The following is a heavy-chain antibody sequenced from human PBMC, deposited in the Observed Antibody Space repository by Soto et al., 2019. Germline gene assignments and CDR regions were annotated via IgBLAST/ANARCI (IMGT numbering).Heavy chain of an antibody. CDR3: ARGDDFWSGLPLYGMDV. V-gene: IGHV1-69*06. J-gene: IGHJ6*02. CDR2: IIPIFGTA. Sequence: SVKVSCKASGGTFSSYAISWVRQAPGQGLEWMGGIIPIFGTANYAQKFQGRVTITADKSTSTAYMELSSLRSEDTAVYYCARGDDFWSGLPLYGMDVWAQGTTVTGSS. D-gene: IGHD3-3*01. CDR1: GGTFSSYA.